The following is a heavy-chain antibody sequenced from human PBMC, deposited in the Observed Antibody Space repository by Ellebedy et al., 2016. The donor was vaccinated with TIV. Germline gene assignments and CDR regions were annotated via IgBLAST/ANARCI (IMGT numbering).Heavy chain of an antibody. D-gene: IGHD4-17*01. CDR3: ATDGSYGDYRSPTHAFEM. V-gene: IGHV3-7*01. Sequence: GGSLRLSCGASGFSFRSYWMTWVRQAPGKGLEWVANINQGGSDKYYVDSVKGRFTISRDNAKNSLFLQMNSLRADDTAVYYCATDGSYGDYRSPTHAFEMWGQGTMVTVSS. CDR1: GFSFRSYW. J-gene: IGHJ3*02. CDR2: INQGGSDK.